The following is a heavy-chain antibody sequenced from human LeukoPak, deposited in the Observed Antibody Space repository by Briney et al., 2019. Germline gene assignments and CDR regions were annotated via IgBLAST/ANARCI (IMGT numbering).Heavy chain of an antibody. CDR2: ISGDTRTI. J-gene: IGHJ4*02. CDR3: ARGGTTKTFDY. V-gene: IGHV3-48*04. Sequence: GGSLRLSCAATEFTFTHYGMDWVRQAPGKGLERVSYISGDTRTIYYADSVKGRFTISRDNAKNSVYLQMNSLRAEDTAVYYCARGGTTKTFDYWGQGTLVTVSS. CDR1: EFTFTHYG. D-gene: IGHD1-7*01.